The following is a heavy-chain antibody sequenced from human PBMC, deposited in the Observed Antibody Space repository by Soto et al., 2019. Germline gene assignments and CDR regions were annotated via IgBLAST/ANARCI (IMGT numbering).Heavy chain of an antibody. CDR3: ARLIPGAEAWFGP. V-gene: IGHV1-18*01. CDR2: ISAYTDNP. D-gene: IGHD2-2*01. CDR1: GYTFTNYG. Sequence: QVQLVQSGGEVKKPGASVKVSCKASGYTFTNYGVTWVRQAPGQGLEWMGWISAYTDNPNYAQKFQGRVTMTIDTSTTTAYMDLRSLTSDDTAVYYCARLIPGAEAWFGPWGQGNLVTASS. J-gene: IGHJ5*02.